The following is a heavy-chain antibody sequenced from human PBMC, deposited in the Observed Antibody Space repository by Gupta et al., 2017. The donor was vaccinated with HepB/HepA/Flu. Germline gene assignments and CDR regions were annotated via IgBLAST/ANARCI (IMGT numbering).Heavy chain of an antibody. J-gene: IGHJ4*02. CDR2: ISYDGSNK. D-gene: IGHD4-4*01. CDR1: GFTFSSYG. CDR3: AKDYKGIAATVTTYRYAH. Sequence: QVQLVESGGGVVQPGRSLRLSCAASGFTFSSYGMHWVRQAPGKGLEWVAVISYDGSNKYYADSVKGRFTISRDNSKNTLYLQMNSLRAEDTAVYYCAKDYKGIAATVTTYRYAHWGQGTLVTVSS. V-gene: IGHV3-30*18.